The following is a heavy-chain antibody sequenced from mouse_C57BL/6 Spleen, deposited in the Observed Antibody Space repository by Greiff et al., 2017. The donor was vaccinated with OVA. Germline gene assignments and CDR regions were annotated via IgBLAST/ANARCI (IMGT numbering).Heavy chain of an antibody. V-gene: IGHV1-64*01. CDR1: GYTFTSYW. CDR3: ARWGYGSSYGYCGV. CDR2: IHPNSGST. J-gene: IGHJ1*03. D-gene: IGHD1-1*01. Sequence: QVHVKQSGAELVKPGASVKLSCKASGYTFTSYWMHWVKQRPGQGLEWIGMIHPNSGSTNYNEKFKSKATLTVDQSYRTAYMQRSSRTTKDSAVYYSARWGYGSSYGYCGVWGTGTTVTVSS.